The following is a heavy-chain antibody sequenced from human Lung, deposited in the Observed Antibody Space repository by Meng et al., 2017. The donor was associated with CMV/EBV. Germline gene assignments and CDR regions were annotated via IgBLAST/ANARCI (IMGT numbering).Heavy chain of an antibody. Sequence: HGQLVQSRSGLKQPGASVKGPCRPSEYTFTFSAINWVRQAPGPGPDWMGWIDPNTGNPTYDQGFTGRFVFSLDTSVSTAYLQINSLRADDTAVYYCSRDSPLDGYSLLDYWGQGTLVTVSS. J-gene: IGHJ4*02. CDR3: SRDSPLDGYSLLDY. V-gene: IGHV7-4-1*02. CDR2: IDPNTGNP. CDR1: EYTFTFSA. D-gene: IGHD5-24*01.